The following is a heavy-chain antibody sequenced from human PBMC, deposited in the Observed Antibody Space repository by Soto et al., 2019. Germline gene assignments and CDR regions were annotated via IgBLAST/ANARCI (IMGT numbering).Heavy chain of an antibody. CDR2: ISGSGST. J-gene: IGHJ6*03. CDR3: AKALRFTFTTGYYMDV. Sequence: EVQLLASGGGLVQPGGSLRLSCAASGFTVSSYAMSWVRQAPGKGLEWVSAISGSGSTYSADSVKGRFTISRDSSKNTVYLEMNSLRAEDTAVYYCAKALRFTFTTGYYMDVWGRGTTVTVSS. V-gene: IGHV3-23*01. D-gene: IGHD3-16*01. CDR1: GFTVSSYA.